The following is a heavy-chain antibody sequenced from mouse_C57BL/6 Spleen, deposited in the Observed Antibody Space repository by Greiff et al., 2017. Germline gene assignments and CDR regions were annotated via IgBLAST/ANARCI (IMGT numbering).Heavy chain of an antibody. CDR1: GFTFTDYY. V-gene: IGHV7-3*01. CDR3: ARGLTGTPYAMDY. J-gene: IGHJ4*01. Sequence: EVKVVESGGGLVQPGGSLSLSCAASGFTFTDYYMSWVRQPPGKALEWLGFIRNKANGYTTEYSASVKGRFTISRDNSQSILYLQMNALRAEDSATYYCARGLTGTPYAMDYWGQGTSVTVSS. D-gene: IGHD4-1*01. CDR2: IRNKANGYTT.